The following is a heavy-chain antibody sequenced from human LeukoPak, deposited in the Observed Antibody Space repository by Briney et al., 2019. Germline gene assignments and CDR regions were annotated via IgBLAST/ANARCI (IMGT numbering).Heavy chain of an antibody. CDR3: ASRTQLWLLDYYGMDV. Sequence: SETLSLTCAVYGGSFSGYYWSWIRQPPGKGLEWIGEINHSGSTNYNPSLKSRVTISVDTSKNQFSLKLSSVTAADTAVYYCASRTQLWLLDYYGMDVWGQGTTVTVSS. V-gene: IGHV4-34*01. CDR1: GGSFSGYY. J-gene: IGHJ6*02. D-gene: IGHD5-18*01. CDR2: INHSGST.